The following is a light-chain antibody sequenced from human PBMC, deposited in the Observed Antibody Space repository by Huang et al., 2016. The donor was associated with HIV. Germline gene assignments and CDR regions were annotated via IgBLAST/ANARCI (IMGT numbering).Light chain of an antibody. CDR1: QSVLYSSNNKND. CDR3: QQYYRPPFT. V-gene: IGKV4-1*01. Sequence: DIVMTQSPDSLAVSLGERATINCKSSQSVLYSSNNKNDLAWYQQKPGQPPKLLIYCASTRESGVPDRFSGSGSGTDFTLTISSLQAEDVAVYYCQQYYRPPFTFGPGTKVDIK. CDR2: CAS. J-gene: IGKJ3*01.